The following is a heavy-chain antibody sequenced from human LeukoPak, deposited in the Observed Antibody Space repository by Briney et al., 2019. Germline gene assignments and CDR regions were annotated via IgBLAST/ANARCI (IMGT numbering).Heavy chain of an antibody. J-gene: IGHJ4*02. CDR1: GFTFTNYW. CDR2: IYPGNSDT. Sequence: GEPLKISCKGSGFTFTNYWIGWVRQMPGKGLEWMGIIYPGNSDTRYSPSFQGQVTISADKSISTAYLHWSSLKASDTAMYYCASARGGDYYFDYWGQGTLVTVSS. D-gene: IGHD3-16*01. CDR3: ASARGGDYYFDY. V-gene: IGHV5-51*01.